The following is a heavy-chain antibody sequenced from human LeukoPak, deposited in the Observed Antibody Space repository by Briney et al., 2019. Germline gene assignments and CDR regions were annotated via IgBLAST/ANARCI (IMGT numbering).Heavy chain of an antibody. V-gene: IGHV1-69*05. CDR3: ARVISGYSSSWYGGWFDP. CDR2: IIPIFGTA. Sequence: SVKVSCKASGGTFSSYAISWVRQAPGQGLEWMGGIIPIFGTANYALKFQGRVTITTDESTSTAYMELSSLRSEDTAVYYCARVISGYSSSWYGGWFDPWGQGTLVTVSS. CDR1: GGTFSSYA. D-gene: IGHD6-13*01. J-gene: IGHJ5*02.